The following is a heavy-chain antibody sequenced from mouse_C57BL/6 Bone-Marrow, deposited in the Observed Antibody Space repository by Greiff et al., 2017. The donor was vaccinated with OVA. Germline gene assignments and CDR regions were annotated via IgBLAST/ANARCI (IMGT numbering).Heavy chain of an antibody. Sequence: EVKLVESGGDLVKPGGSLKLSCAASGFTFSSYGMSWVRQTPDKRLEWVATISSGGSYTYYPDSVKGRFTIARDNAKNTLYLQMSSLKSEDTAMYYCARHGYAWFAYWGQGTLVTVSA. CDR2: ISSGGSYT. J-gene: IGHJ3*01. CDR1: GFTFSSYG. CDR3: ARHGYAWFAY. D-gene: IGHD1-2*01. V-gene: IGHV5-6*01.